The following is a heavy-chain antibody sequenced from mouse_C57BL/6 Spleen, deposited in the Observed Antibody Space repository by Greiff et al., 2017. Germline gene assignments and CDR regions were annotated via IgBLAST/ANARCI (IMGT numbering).Heavy chain of an antibody. J-gene: IGHJ4*01. Sequence: VMLVESGPGLVQPSQSLSITCTVSGFSLTSYGVHWVRQSPGKGLEWLGVIWSGGSTDYNAAFISRLSISKDNSKRQVFFKMNSLQADDTAIYYCARRGEAYYGNHMDYWGQGTSVTVSS. D-gene: IGHD2-10*01. CDR2: IWSGGST. CDR1: GFSLTSYG. V-gene: IGHV2-2*01. CDR3: ARRGEAYYGNHMDY.